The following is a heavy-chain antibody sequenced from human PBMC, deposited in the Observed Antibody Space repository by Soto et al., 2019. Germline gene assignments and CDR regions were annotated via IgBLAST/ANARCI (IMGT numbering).Heavy chain of an antibody. CDR1: GGTFSSYA. Sequence: QVPLLQSGAEVKKPGSSVKVSCKASGGTFSSYAISWVRQAPGQGLEWRGGVNPIFGTANYVQKFQGRVTITANESTSTAYMELSSLRSEDTAVYHCARVLGVGVVGAIGDDYWGQGTLVTVSS. CDR3: ARVLGVGVVGAIGDDY. V-gene: IGHV1-69*01. J-gene: IGHJ4*02. D-gene: IGHD1-26*01. CDR2: VNPIFGTA.